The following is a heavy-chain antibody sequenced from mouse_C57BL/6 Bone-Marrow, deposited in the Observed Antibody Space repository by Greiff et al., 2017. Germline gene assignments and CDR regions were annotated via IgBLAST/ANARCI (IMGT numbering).Heavy chain of an antibody. D-gene: IGHD1-1*01. Sequence: QVQLQQSGAELVRPGTSVKMSCKASGYTFTNYWIGWAKQRPGHGLEWIGDIYPGGGYTNYNEKFKGKATLTADKSSSTAYMQFSSLTSEDSAIYYCARGSGDYYGSSYFDYWGQGTTLTVSS. V-gene: IGHV1-63*01. CDR1: GYTFTNYW. J-gene: IGHJ2*01. CDR3: ARGSGDYYGSSYFDY. CDR2: IYPGGGYT.